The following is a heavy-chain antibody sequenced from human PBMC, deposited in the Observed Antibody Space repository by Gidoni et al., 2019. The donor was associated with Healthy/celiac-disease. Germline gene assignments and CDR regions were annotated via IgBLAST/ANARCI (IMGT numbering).Heavy chain of an antibody. Sequence: QVQLQQWGAGLLKPSETLSLTRAGYGGAFSGHYWSWIRQPPGPGLEWIGEITHSGSTTYNPSLKRRVTASVDPSPNQFSLRLGSVTAADTAVYYCATLTGRWSGGGFDPWGQGTLVTVSS. D-gene: IGHD1-1*01. CDR2: ITHSGST. J-gene: IGHJ5*02. V-gene: IGHV4-34*01. CDR1: GGAFSGHY. CDR3: ATLTGRWSGGGFDP.